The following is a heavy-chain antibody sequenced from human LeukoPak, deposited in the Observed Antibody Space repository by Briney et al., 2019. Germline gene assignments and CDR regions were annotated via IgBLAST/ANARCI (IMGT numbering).Heavy chain of an antibody. CDR3: ARGDIVVVVSLNWFDP. CDR2: INPNSGGT. CDR1: GYTFTGYY. V-gene: IGHV1-2*02. J-gene: IGHJ5*02. Sequence: ASVKVSCKASGYTFTGYYMHWVRQAPGQGLEWMGWINPNSGGTNYAQKFQGRVTMTRDTSISTAYMELSRLRSDDTAVYYCARGDIVVVVSLNWFDPWGQGTLVTVSS. D-gene: IGHD2-15*01.